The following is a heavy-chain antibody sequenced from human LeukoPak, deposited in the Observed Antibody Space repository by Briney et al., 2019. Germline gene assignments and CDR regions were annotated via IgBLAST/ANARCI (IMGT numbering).Heavy chain of an antibody. CDR3: ARNTNSGFDY. D-gene: IGHD2-8*01. J-gene: IGHJ4*02. V-gene: IGHV1-46*01. CDR2: INPSGGST. CDR1: GGTFSSYA. Sequence: ASVKVSYKASGGTFSSYAISWVRQAPGQGLEWMGMINPSGGSTSYAQKFQGRVTMTRDTSTSTVYMELSSLRSEDTAVYYCARNTNSGFDYWGQGTLVTVSS.